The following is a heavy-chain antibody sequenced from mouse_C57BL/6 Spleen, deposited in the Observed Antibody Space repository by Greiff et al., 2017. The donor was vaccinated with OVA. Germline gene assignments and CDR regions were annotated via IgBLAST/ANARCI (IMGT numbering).Heavy chain of an antibody. J-gene: IGHJ4*01. V-gene: IGHV1-50*01. CDR2: IDPSDSYT. D-gene: IGHD1-1*01. CDR1: GYTFTSYW. Sequence: QVQLQQPGAELVKPGASVKLSCKASGYTFTSYWMQWVQQRPGQGLEWIGEIDPSDSYTNYNQKFKGKATLTVDTSSSTAYMQLSSLTSEDSAVYYCAKRGLLLGYAMDYWGQGTSVTVSS. CDR3: AKRGLLLGYAMDY.